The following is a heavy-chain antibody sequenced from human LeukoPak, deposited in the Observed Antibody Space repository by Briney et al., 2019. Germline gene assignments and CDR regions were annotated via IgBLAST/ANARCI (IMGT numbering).Heavy chain of an antibody. CDR3: ARKSGVMITFGGDISSIFDY. CDR2: INTNTGNP. V-gene: IGHV7-4-1*02. J-gene: IGHJ4*02. D-gene: IGHD3-16*01. CDR1: GYTFTSYA. Sequence: ASVKVSCKASGYTFTSYAMNWVRQAPGQGLEWMGWINTNTGNPTYAQGFTGRFVFSLDTSVSTAYLQISSLKAEDTAVYYCARKSGVMITFGGDISSIFDYWGQGTLVTVSS.